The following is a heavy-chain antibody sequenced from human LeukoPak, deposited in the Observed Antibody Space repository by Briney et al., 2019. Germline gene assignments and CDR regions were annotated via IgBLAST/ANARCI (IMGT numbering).Heavy chain of an antibody. V-gene: IGHV3-30*02. CDR2: IPRDGSYE. D-gene: IGHD3-16*01. J-gene: IGHJ4*02. Sequence: GGSLRLSCAASGFSFSSYGMHWVRLAPGRGLEWVAFIPRDGSYEKYADSVKGRFAISRDNSKSTLYLHMNSLRAEDTAVYYCANISNSFGPDYWGQGSLVTVSS. CDR3: ANISNSFGPDY. CDR1: GFSFSSYG.